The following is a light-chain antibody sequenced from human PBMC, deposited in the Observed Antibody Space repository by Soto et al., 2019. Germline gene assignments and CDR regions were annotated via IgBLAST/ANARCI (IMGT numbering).Light chain of an antibody. J-gene: IGKJ1*01. CDR2: KIS. CDR3: MQGTLWPWT. Sequence: VVMTQSPLSLPVTLGQPASISCTSSLSLVDSGGNTYFNWYQQRPGEPPRRLIYKISNRESGVQERFSVSGSGTDFTLRISRVEAEDLGVYYCMQGTLWPWTFGQGTKVEIK. CDR1: LSLVDSGGNTY. V-gene: IGKV2-30*01.